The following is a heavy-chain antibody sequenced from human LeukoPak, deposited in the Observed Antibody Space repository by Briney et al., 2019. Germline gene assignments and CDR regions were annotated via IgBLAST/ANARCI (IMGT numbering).Heavy chain of an antibody. CDR1: GFTVSSNY. V-gene: IGHV3-53*01. D-gene: IGHD2-2*01. J-gene: IGHJ6*04. Sequence: GGSLRLSCAASGFTVSSNYMSWVRQAPGKGLDWVSVIYSGGSTYYADSVKGRFTISRDNSKNTLYLQMNSLRAEDTAVYYCASGPIVVVPAANSYGMDVWGKGTTVTVSS. CDR3: ASGPIVVVPAANSYGMDV. CDR2: IYSGGST.